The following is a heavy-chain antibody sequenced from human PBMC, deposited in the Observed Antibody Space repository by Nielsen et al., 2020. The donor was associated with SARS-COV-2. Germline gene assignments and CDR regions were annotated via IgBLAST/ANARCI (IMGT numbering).Heavy chain of an antibody. CDR2: IYHSGNA. CDR1: GGSISSYY. Sequence: SETLSLTCTVSGGSISSYYWSWIRQPPGKGLEWIGYIYHSGNAFYNPSLKSRVTISVDGSKNQLSLRLSSVTAADTAVYYCARSVAEMVRGYYMDVWGRGTTVTVSS. D-gene: IGHD5-24*01. J-gene: IGHJ6*03. CDR3: ARSVAEMVRGYYMDV. V-gene: IGHV4-59*12.